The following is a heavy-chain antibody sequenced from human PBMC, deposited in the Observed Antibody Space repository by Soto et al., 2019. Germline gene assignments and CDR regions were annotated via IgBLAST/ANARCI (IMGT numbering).Heavy chain of an antibody. Sequence: QLQESGPGLLKPSQTLSLTCTVSGAAVSGGGQYWNWVRQLPGKGPEWIGNIYYIGSPDYNPSLKSRVTISLDTSKNQFSLKLISATAADTAVYYCARERVLGDGGGFDVWGQGTTVTVSS. CDR1: GAAVSGGGQY. D-gene: IGHD2-15*01. J-gene: IGHJ6*02. V-gene: IGHV4-31*03. CDR2: IYYIGSP. CDR3: ARERVLGDGGGFDV.